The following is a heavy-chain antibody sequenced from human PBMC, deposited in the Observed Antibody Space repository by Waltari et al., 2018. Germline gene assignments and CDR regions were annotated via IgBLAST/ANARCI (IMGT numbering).Heavy chain of an antibody. CDR2: IYYSGST. CDR3: ARELIAAPNWFDP. V-gene: IGHV4-39*07. J-gene: IGHJ5*02. D-gene: IGHD6-13*01. Sequence: QLQLQESGPGLVKPSETLSLTCTVSGGSISSSSYYWGWIRQRPGKGLEWIGSIYYSGSTYYTPSRKSRVTISVATSKNQFSLKLSAVTAADTAVYYCARELIAAPNWFDPWGQGTLVTVSS. CDR1: GGSISSSSYY.